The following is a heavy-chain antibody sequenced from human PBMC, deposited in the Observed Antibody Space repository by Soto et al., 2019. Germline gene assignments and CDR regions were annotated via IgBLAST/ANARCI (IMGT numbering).Heavy chain of an antibody. J-gene: IGHJ4*02. CDR3: ARGGGSGTVDY. Sequence: EGHLVESGGALVQPGGSLRLSCAASGFTFRTYWMSWVRQAPGKGLEWVANINEDGSETYYVDSVKGRFTMSRDNAKNSLFLQMNSLGAGDTALYYCARGGGSGTVDYWGQGTMVTVSS. CDR2: INEDGSET. D-gene: IGHD6-19*01. V-gene: IGHV3-7*05. CDR1: GFTFRTYW.